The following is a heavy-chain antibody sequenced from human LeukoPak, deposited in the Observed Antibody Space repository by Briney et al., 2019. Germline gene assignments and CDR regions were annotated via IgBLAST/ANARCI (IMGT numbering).Heavy chain of an antibody. D-gene: IGHD6-25*01. CDR2: IYYSGST. V-gene: IGHV4-39*01. CDR3: ARKTAALDY. J-gene: IGHJ4*02. CDR1: GGSISSSSYY. Sequence: SETLSLTCTVSGGSISSSSYYWGWIRQPPGKGLEWIGSIYYSGSTYYNPSLKSRVTISVDTSKNQFSLKLSSVIAADTAVYYCARKTAALDYWGQGTLVTVSS.